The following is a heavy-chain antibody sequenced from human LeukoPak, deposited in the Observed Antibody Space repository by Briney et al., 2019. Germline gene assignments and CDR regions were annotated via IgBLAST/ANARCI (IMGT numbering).Heavy chain of an antibody. CDR3: ARDPRSGWLRSSWYFDL. D-gene: IGHD5-12*01. V-gene: IGHV1-18*01. J-gene: IGHJ2*01. CDR2: ISAYNGNT. Sequence: GASVKVSCKASGYTFTSYGISWVRQAPGQGLEWMGWISAYNGNTNYAQKLQGRVTMTTDTSTSTAYMELRSLRSDDTAVYYCARDPRSGWLRSSWYFDLWGRGTLVTVSS. CDR1: GYTFTSYG.